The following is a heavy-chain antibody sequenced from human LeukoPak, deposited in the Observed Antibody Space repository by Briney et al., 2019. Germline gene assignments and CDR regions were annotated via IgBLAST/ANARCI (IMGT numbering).Heavy chain of an antibody. Sequence: PSETLSLTCTVSGYSISSGYYWGWIRQPPGKGLEWIGSIYHSGSTYYNPSLKSRVTISVDTSKNQFSLKLSSVTAADTAVYFCARAYRSSWYANWFDPWGQGTLVTVSS. D-gene: IGHD6-13*01. CDR1: GYSISSGYY. J-gene: IGHJ5*02. V-gene: IGHV4-38-2*02. CDR3: ARAYRSSWYANWFDP. CDR2: IYHSGST.